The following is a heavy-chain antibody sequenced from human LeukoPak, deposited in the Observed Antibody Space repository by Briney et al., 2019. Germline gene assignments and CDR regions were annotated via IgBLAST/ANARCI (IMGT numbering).Heavy chain of an antibody. D-gene: IGHD5-18*01. Sequence: SETLSLTXAVYGGSFSGYYWSWIRQPPGKGLEWIGEINHSGSTNYNPSLKSRVTISVDTSKNQFSLKLSSVTAADTAVYYCARRLRGYSYGRNHFDYWGQRTLVTVSS. CDR1: GGSFSGYY. CDR3: ARRLRGYSYGRNHFDY. J-gene: IGHJ4*02. V-gene: IGHV4-34*01. CDR2: INHSGST.